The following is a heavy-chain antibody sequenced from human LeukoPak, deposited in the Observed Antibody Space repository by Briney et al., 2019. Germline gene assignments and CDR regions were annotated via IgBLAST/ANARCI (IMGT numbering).Heavy chain of an antibody. V-gene: IGHV3-23*01. Sequence: GGSLRLSCAASGFTLSSYAMSWVRQAPGKGLEWVSGISGSGDNTYYADSVKGRFTISRDNSINTLYLQMNSLRADDTAVYYCAKPFRDCSSATCYVSFDYWGQGTLVTVSS. D-gene: IGHD2-2*01. CDR2: ISGSGDNT. CDR3: AKPFRDCSSATCYVSFDY. CDR1: GFTLSSYA. J-gene: IGHJ4*02.